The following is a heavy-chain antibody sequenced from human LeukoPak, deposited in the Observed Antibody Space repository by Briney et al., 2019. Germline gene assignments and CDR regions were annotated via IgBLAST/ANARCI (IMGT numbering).Heavy chain of an antibody. Sequence: ASVNVSCKASGYTFTGYYMHWVRQAPGQGLEWMGRINPNSGGTNYAQKFQGRVTMTRDTSISTAYMELSRLRSDDTAVYYCAREKMRSYGSYFDYWGQGTLVTVSS. J-gene: IGHJ4*02. V-gene: IGHV1-2*06. D-gene: IGHD5-18*01. CDR2: INPNSGGT. CDR1: GYTFTGYY. CDR3: AREKMRSYGSYFDY.